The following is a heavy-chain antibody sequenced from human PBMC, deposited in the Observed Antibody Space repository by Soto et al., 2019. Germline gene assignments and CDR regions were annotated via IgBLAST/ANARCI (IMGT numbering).Heavy chain of an antibody. CDR1: GGTFSSYA. D-gene: IGHD5-18*01. J-gene: IGHJ6*02. V-gene: IGHV1-69*13. CDR3: ARVGTAKAFYYYYGMDV. CDR2: IIPIFGTA. Sequence: SVKVSCKASGGTFSSYAISWVRQAPGQGLEWMGGIIPIFGTANYAQKFQGRVTITADESTSTAYMELSSLRSEDTAVYYRARVGTAKAFYYYYGMDVWGQGTTVTVSS.